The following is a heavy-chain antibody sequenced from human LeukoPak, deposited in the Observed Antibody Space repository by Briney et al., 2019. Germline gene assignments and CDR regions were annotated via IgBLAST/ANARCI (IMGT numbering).Heavy chain of an antibody. Sequence: GGSLRLSCAASGFTFSSYWMSWVRQAPGKGLEWAANIKQDGSEKYYVDSVKGRFTISRDNAKNSLYLQMNSLRAEDTAVYYCARDASIIAAAATGYFDYWGQGTLVTVSS. CDR2: IKQDGSEK. CDR3: ARDASIIAAAATGYFDY. CDR1: GFTFSSYW. V-gene: IGHV3-7*01. J-gene: IGHJ4*02. D-gene: IGHD6-13*01.